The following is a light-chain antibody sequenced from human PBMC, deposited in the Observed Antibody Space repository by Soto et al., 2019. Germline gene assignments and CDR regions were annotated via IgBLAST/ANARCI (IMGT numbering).Light chain of an antibody. J-gene: IGKJ1*01. CDR2: GAS. V-gene: IGKV3-15*01. CDR3: HQYGISPPRT. Sequence: EIVMTQSPATLSVSPGDRATLSCRASQSVGSNLAWYQQKPGQAPRLLIYGASTRATGIPGRFSGSGSGTDFTLTIGSLEPEDFAVYYCHQYGISPPRTFGQGTKVDI. CDR1: QSVGSN.